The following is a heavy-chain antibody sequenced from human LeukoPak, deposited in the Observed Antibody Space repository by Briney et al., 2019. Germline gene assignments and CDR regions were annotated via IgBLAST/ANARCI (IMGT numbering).Heavy chain of an antibody. CDR1: GDSFSSVSYY. D-gene: IGHD1-26*01. J-gene: IGHJ5*02. Sequence: SETLSLTCTVSGDSFSSVSYYWRWIRQPAGKGLEWIGRIYATGSTNYNPSLKSRVTISVDTSKNQFSLKLSSVTAADPAVYYCARGGLLNWFDPWGQGTLVTVSS. CDR2: IYATGST. CDR3: ARGGLLNWFDP. V-gene: IGHV4-61*02.